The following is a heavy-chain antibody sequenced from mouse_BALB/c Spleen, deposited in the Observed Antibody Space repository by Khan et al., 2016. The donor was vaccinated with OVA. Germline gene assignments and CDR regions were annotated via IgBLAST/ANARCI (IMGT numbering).Heavy chain of an antibody. V-gene: IGHV1S81*02. D-gene: IGHD2-1*01. J-gene: IGHJ3*01. CDR2: INPSDGDT. CDR1: GYTFTSYY. Sequence: QVQLQQSGAELVKPGASVKLSCKASGYTFTSYYMYWVKQRPGQGLEWIGEINPSDGDTNFNEKFKSKPTLTVDKSSSTAYMQLSSLTSEDSAVYYCTRSGYGTFAYWGQGTLVTVSA. CDR3: TRSGYGTFAY.